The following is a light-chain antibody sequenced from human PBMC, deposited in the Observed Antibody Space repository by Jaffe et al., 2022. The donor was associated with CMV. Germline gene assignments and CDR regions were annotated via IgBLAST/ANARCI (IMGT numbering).Light chain of an antibody. CDR3: QQYYNWPASFT. J-gene: IGKJ3*01. V-gene: IGKV3-15*01. CDR2: GAS. CDR1: QSVGTN. Sequence: EIVMTQSPATLSVSPGEKATLSCRASQSVGTNLAWYQQRPGQAPRLLIYGASTRAANIPGRFSGSGSGAGFTLTISSLQSEDFAVYYCQQYYNWPASFTFGPGTRVDVK.